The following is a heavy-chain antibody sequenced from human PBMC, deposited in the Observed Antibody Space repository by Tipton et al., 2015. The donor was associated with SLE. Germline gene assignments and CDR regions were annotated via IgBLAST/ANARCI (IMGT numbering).Heavy chain of an antibody. CDR2: IYYSGST. CDR3: AREYEVWASFDY. J-gene: IGHJ4*02. CDR1: TFSSYA. V-gene: IGHV4-39*07. D-gene: IGHD3-16*01. Sequence: TFSSYAMSWVRQPPGKGLEWIGSIYYSGSTYYNPSLKSRVTISVDTSKNQFSLKLSSVTAADTAVYYCAREYEVWASFDYWGQGTLVTVSS.